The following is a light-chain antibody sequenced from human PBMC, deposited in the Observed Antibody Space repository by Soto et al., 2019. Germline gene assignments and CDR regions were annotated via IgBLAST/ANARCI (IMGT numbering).Light chain of an antibody. V-gene: IGKV1-5*03. CDR2: KAS. J-gene: IGKJ2*01. Sequence: DIQMTQSPSTLSASVGDRVTITCRASQSISAWLAWYQQKPGKAPKLLIYKASSLESGVPSRFSGSGSGTEFTLTINSLQPDDFGNYYCQQYDSNSYTCGQGTKLEIK. CDR1: QSISAW. CDR3: QQYDSNSYT.